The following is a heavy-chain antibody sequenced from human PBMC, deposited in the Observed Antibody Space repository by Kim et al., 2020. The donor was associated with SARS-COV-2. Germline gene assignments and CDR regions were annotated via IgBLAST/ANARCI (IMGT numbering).Heavy chain of an antibody. J-gene: IGHJ3*02. V-gene: IGHV4-59*01. D-gene: IGHD3-10*01. CDR1: GGSISSYY. CDR3: ARERDYYGSGTVRDDAFDI. Sequence: SETLSLTCTVSGGSISSYYWSWIRQPPGKGLEWIGYIYYSGSTNYNPSLKSRVTISVDTSKNQFSLKLSSVTAADTAVYYCARERDYYGSGTVRDDAFDIWGQGTMVTVSS. CDR2: IYYSGST.